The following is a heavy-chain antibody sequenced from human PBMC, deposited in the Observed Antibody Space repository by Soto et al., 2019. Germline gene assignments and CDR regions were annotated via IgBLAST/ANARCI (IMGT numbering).Heavy chain of an antibody. J-gene: IGHJ5*02. CDR3: ARSPRARYSSYYWFDP. CDR2: INHSGST. V-gene: IGHV4-34*01. Sequence: PSETLSLTCAAYGGSFSGYYWSWIRQPPGKGLEWIGEINHSGSTNYNPSLKSRVTISVDTSKNQFSLKLSSVTAADTAVYYCARSPRARYSSYYWFDPWGQGTLVTVSS. D-gene: IGHD6-13*01. CDR1: GGSFSGYY.